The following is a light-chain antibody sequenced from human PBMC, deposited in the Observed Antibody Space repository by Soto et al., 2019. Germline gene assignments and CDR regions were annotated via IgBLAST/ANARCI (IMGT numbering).Light chain of an antibody. CDR1: QRIASN. CDR3: QQYTNWRT. Sequence: EIVMTQSPATLSVSPGERATLSCRASQRIASNLAWYQQKPGQAPRLLIYDASTRATGVPARFSGSGPGTEFTLTISSLQSEDFAVYYCQQYTNWRTFGQGTKVDIK. V-gene: IGKV3-15*01. J-gene: IGKJ1*01. CDR2: DAS.